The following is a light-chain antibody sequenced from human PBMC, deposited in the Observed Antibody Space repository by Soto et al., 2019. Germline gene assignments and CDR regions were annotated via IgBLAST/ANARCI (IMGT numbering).Light chain of an antibody. Sequence: EIVLTQSPGTLSLSPGERATLSCRASQSLGKTYRAWYQKKPGQAPRLLIDGAYSRATGTPDRFSGSGSVADVALTSSRLEAEGCAEYYCENYVSLPGAFGKGTPVDI. CDR1: QSLGKTY. V-gene: IGKV3-20*01. CDR3: ENYVSLPGA. CDR2: GAY. J-gene: IGKJ1*01.